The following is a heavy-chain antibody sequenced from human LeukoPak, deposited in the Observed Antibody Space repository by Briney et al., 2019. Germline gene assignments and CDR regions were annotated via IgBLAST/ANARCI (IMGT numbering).Heavy chain of an antibody. CDR2: IYSGGST. V-gene: IGHV3-66*01. Sequence: GGSLRLSCAASGYTVSSNYMSWVRQAPGKGLEWVPAIYSGGSTYYADSVKGRFTISRDNSKNTLYLQMNSLRAEDTAVYYCARANWMGAAGTSHLDYWGQGTLVTVSS. CDR1: GYTVSSNY. D-gene: IGHD6-13*01. J-gene: IGHJ4*02. CDR3: ARANWMGAAGTSHLDY.